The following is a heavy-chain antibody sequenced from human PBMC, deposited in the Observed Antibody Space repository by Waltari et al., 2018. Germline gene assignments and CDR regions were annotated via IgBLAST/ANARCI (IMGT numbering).Heavy chain of an antibody. CDR3: ARSFGLQVAATLRYYGMDV. CDR2: FDPEDGET. CDR1: GYTLTELS. V-gene: IGHV1-24*01. D-gene: IGHD2-15*01. J-gene: IGHJ6*02. Sequence: QVQLVQSGAEVKKPGASVKVSCKVSGYTLTELSMHWVRQAPGKGLEWMGGFDPEDGETIYAQKFQGRVTMTEDTSTDTAYMELSSLRSEDTAVYYCARSFGLQVAATLRYYGMDVWGQGTTVTVSS.